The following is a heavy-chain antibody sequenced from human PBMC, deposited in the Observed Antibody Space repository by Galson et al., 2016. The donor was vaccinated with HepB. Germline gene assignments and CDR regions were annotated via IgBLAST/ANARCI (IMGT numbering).Heavy chain of an antibody. CDR3: ATYSGSTSWFDP. D-gene: IGHD1-26*01. CDR2: IKPSDGST. CDR1: GYTFSSYC. V-gene: IGHV1-46*01. Sequence: SVKVSCKASGYTFSSYCMQWVRQAPGQGPEWMGIIKPSDGSTNYAQKFQGRVTMTRDTSSSTVYMELSSLTSDDTAVYYCATYSGSTSWFDPWGQGTLVTVSP. J-gene: IGHJ5*02.